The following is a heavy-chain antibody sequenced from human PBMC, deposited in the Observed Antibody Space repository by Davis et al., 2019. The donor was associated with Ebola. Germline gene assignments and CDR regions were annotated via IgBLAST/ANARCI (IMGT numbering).Heavy chain of an antibody. D-gene: IGHD6-19*01. J-gene: IGHJ4*02. CDR1: GFTFSSYG. Sequence: PGGSLRLSCAASGFTFSSYGMHWVRQAPGKGLEWVAVISYDGSNKYYADSVKGRFTISRDNSKNTLYLQMNSLRAEDTAVYYCAKDLEGLIWLVLGMDYWGQGTLVTVSS. V-gene: IGHV3-30*18. CDR3: AKDLEGLIWLVLGMDY. CDR2: ISYDGSNK.